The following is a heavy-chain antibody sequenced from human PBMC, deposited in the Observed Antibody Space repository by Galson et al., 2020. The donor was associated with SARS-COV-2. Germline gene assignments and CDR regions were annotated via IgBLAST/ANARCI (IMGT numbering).Heavy chain of an antibody. CDR3: AKEVWVGNYYYGMDV. CDR1: GYSFTSYW. J-gene: IGHJ6*02. Sequence: GESLKISCKGSGYSFTSYWIGWVCQMPGKGLEWMGTIYPGDSDTRYSPSFQGQVTISADRSISTAYLQWSSLKASDTAMYYCAKEVWVGNYYYGMDVWGQGTTVTVSS. V-gene: IGHV5-51*01. CDR2: IYPGDSDT. D-gene: IGHD2-15*01.